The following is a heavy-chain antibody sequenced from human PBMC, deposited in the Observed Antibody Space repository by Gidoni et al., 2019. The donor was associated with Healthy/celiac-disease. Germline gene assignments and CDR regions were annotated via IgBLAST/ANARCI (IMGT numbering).Heavy chain of an antibody. CDR3: ASRKEKIVAWDEKLGVSWFDP. CDR1: GGSISSSSYY. Sequence: QLQLQESGPGLVKPSATMSLTCTVSGGSISSSSYYWGWIRQPPGKGLEWIGSIYYSGSTYYNPSLKSRVTISVDTSKNQFSLKLSSVTAADTAVYYCASRKEKIVAWDEKLGVSWFDPWGQGTLVTVSS. V-gene: IGHV4-39*01. D-gene: IGHD3-16*01. J-gene: IGHJ5*02. CDR2: IYYSGST.